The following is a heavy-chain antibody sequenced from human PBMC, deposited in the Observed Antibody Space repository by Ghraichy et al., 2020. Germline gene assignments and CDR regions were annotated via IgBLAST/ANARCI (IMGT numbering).Heavy chain of an antibody. D-gene: IGHD6-19*01. CDR3: AGEYYTSGWYVGYFDY. J-gene: IGHJ4*02. CDR2: IRFDGTNK. V-gene: IGHV3-30*02. Sequence: GGSLRLSCAASGFTFNSYGMHWVRQAPGKGLEWVASIRFDGTNKYYADSVRGRFTICRDNSKNTLYLQINTLRAEDTAVYYCAGEYYTSGWYVGYFDYWGQGTLVTVSS. CDR1: GFTFNSYG.